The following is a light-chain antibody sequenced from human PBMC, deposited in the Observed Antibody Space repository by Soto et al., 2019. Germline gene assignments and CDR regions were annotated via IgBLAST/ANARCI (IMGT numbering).Light chain of an antibody. V-gene: IGLV4-69*01. J-gene: IGLJ2*01. CDR2: LNSDGSH. CDR1: SGHSNYA. CDR3: QTWGSGIVV. Sequence: QSVLTQSPSASASLGASVKLTYTLSSGHSNYALAWHQQQSEKGPRYLMKLNSDGSHSKGDGIPDRFSGSSSGAERYLTIASLQSEDEADYYCQTWGSGIVVFGGGTQVTVL.